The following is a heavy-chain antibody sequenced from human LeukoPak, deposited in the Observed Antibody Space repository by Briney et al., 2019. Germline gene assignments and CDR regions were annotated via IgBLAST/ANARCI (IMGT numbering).Heavy chain of an antibody. Sequence: PSETLSLTCTVSGGSISSTSYYWSWIRQPPGKGLEWIGEINHSGSTNYNPSLKSRVTISVDTSKNQFSLKLSSVTAADTAVYYCARAKMATNISDFDYWGQGTLVTVSS. CDR2: INHSGST. J-gene: IGHJ4*02. CDR1: GGSISSTSYY. V-gene: IGHV4-39*07. D-gene: IGHD5-24*01. CDR3: ARAKMATNISDFDY.